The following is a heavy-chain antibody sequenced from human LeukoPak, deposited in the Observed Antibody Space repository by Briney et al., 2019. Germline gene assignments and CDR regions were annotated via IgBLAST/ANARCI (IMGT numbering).Heavy chain of an antibody. CDR3: ARFTTHGPTYYFDY. CDR2: IYYSGST. D-gene: IGHD3-3*01. CDR1: GGSISSGTYY. J-gene: IGHJ4*02. Sequence: SETLSLTCAVSGGSISSGTYYWSWIRQHPGKGLEWIGYIYYSGSTYYNPSLKSRVTISVDKSKNQFSLKLSSVTAADTAVYYCARFTTHGPTYYFDYWGQGTLVTVSS. V-gene: IGHV4-31*11.